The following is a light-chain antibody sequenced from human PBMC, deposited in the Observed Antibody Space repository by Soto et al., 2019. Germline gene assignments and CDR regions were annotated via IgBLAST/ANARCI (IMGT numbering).Light chain of an antibody. J-gene: IGLJ1*01. CDR1: SSNIGDNP. V-gene: IGLV1-44*01. CDR3: AAWDDSLNAL. Sequence: QSVLTQPTSASGTPGQRVTISCSGSSSNIGDNPVNWYQQVPGAAPKLLIYINDQRPSGVPDRFSGSKSGTSASLAISGLQPEDEADYYCAAWDDSLNALFGTGTKLT. CDR2: IND.